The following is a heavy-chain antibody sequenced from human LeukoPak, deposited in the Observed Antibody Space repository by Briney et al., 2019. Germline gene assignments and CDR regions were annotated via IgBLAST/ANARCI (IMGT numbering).Heavy chain of an antibody. V-gene: IGHV4-39*01. D-gene: IGHD3-22*01. CDR1: GDSVSSTNYY. Sequence: SETLSLTCTVSGDSVSSTNYYWGWIRQPPGRGLEWIASIRYSESAYYSPSLKSRATISVDTSKNQFSLRLRSLTATDTAMYYCATQDSSHYWGQGTLVTVSS. CDR3: ATQDSSHY. CDR2: IRYSESA. J-gene: IGHJ4*02.